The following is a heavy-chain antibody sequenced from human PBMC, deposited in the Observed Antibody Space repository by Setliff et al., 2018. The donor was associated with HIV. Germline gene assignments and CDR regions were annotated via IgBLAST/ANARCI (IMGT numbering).Heavy chain of an antibody. CDR3: AREEISYYFDY. CDR1: GFTFMNYA. CDR2: ISGSGGNT. Sequence: PGGSLRLSCAASGFTFMNYAMSWVRQAPGKGLAWVSTISGSGGNTYYADSVKGRFTISRDNSNNMLFLQMNSLRAEDTAVYYCAREEISYYFDYWGLGTLVTVSS. J-gene: IGHJ4*02. V-gene: IGHV3-23*01.